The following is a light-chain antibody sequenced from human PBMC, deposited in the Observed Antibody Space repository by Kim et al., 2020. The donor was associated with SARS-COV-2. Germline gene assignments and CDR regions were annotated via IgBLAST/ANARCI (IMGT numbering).Light chain of an antibody. J-gene: IGKJ4*01. CDR2: GAS. V-gene: IGKV3-15*01. CDR1: QGVSTN. CDR3: QQYNNWPPLT. Sequence: VSPGERATLSCRASQGVSTNLAWYQQKPGQAPRLLIYGASTRATGIPARFSGSGSGTEFTLTISSLQSEDFAVYYCQQYNNWPPLTFGGGTKVEI.